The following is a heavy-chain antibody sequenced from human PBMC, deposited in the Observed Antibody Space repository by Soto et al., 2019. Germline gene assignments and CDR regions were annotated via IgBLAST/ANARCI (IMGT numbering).Heavy chain of an antibody. CDR1: GFTFSSYG. D-gene: IGHD5-18*01. CDR3: AKAGYSYGAQNLDY. V-gene: IGHV3-30*18. J-gene: IGHJ4*02. CDR2: ISYDGSNK. Sequence: GGSLRLSCAASGFTFSSYGMHWVRQAPGKGLEWVAVISYDGSNKYYADSVKGRFTISRDNSKNTLYLQMNSLRAEDTAVYYCAKAGYSYGAQNLDYWGQGTLVTVSS.